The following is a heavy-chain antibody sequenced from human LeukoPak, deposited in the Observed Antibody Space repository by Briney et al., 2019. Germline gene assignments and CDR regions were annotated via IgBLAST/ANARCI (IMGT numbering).Heavy chain of an antibody. J-gene: IGHJ4*02. D-gene: IGHD2-8*01. CDR2: IYYSGST. CDR1: GGSISSYY. CDR3: ARSVLMVYAVDY. V-gene: IGHV4-59*08. Sequence: SETLSLTCTVSGGSISSYYWIWIRQPPGKGLEWIGYIYYSGSTNYNPSLKSRVTISVDTSKNQFSLKLSSVTAADTAVYYCARSVLMVYAVDYWGQGTLVTVSS.